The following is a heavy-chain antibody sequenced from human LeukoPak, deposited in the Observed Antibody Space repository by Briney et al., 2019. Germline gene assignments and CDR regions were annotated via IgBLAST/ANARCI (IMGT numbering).Heavy chain of an antibody. CDR1: GGTFSSYA. J-gene: IGHJ3*02. CDR2: IIPILGIA. Sequence: GSSVKVSCKASGGTFSSYAISWVRQAPGQGLEWMGRIIPILGIANYAQKFQGRVTITADKSTSTAYMELSSLRSEDTAVYYCAREENSTPGAFDIWGQGTMVTVSS. CDR3: AREENSTPGAFDI. V-gene: IGHV1-69*04. D-gene: IGHD2-15*01.